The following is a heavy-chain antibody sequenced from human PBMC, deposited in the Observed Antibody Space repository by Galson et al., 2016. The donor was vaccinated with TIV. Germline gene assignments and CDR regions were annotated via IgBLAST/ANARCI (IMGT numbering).Heavy chain of an antibody. Sequence: SLRLSCAASGFIFNDHVMHWVRQASGKGLVWVALVSYEGSKQLYAGSVQGRFTISRDNPKNMVFLQMNSLRPEDTAVYYCAKGPYNYYYMDVWGKGTTVTVSS. J-gene: IGHJ6*03. CDR2: VSYEGSKQ. CDR1: GFIFNDHV. CDR3: AKGPYNYYYMDV. V-gene: IGHV3-30-3*01.